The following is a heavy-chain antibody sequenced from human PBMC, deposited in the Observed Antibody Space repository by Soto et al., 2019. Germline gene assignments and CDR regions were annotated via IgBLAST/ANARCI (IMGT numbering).Heavy chain of an antibody. D-gene: IGHD5-18*01. J-gene: IGHJ4*02. CDR3: ARDKPSGGYSYGPHDY. Sequence: QVQLVESGGGVVQPGRSLRLSCVASGFTFNTYAMHWVRQAPGKGLEWVAVILYDGSKKYSADSVKGRFTISRDNSKNXLYLQMNSLRTEDTAVYFCARDKPSGGYSYGPHDYWGQGTLVTVSS. V-gene: IGHV3-30-3*01. CDR1: GFTFNTYA. CDR2: ILYDGSKK.